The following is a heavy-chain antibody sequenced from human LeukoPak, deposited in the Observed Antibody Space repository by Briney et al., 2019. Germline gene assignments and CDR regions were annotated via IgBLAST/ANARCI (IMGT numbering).Heavy chain of an antibody. CDR2: IYTSGST. J-gene: IGHJ6*03. Sequence: PSETLSLTCTVSGGSISSYYWSWIRQPAGKGLEWIGRIYTSGSTNYNPSLKSRVTMSVDTSKNQFSLKLSSVTAADTAVYYCARGFLEWSPPFYYYYYMDVWGKGTTVTVSS. V-gene: IGHV4-4*07. D-gene: IGHD3-3*01. CDR3: ARGFLEWSPPFYYYYYMDV. CDR1: GGSISSYY.